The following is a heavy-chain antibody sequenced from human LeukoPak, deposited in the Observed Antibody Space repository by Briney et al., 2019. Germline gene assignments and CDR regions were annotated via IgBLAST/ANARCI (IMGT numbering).Heavy chain of an antibody. Sequence: SRTLSLTCTVSGGSISTGDYSWIWLRQHPGKGLEWIGHIYYRGSTYYNPSLKRRLTISLDTSKNQFSLKLTSVTAADTAVYYCARKKGYSSSWYENYFDYWGRGTLVTVSS. CDR3: ARKKGYSSSWYENYFDY. CDR2: IYYRGST. V-gene: IGHV4-31*03. CDR1: GGSISTGDYS. J-gene: IGHJ4*02. D-gene: IGHD6-13*01.